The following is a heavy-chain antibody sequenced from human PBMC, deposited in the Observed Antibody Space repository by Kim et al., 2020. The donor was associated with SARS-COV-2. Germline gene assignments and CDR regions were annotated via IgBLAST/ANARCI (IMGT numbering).Heavy chain of an antibody. CDR3: AREGELERTYDAFDI. V-gene: IGHV4-59*13. CDR1: GGSISSYY. J-gene: IGHJ3*02. D-gene: IGHD1-1*01. CDR2: IYYSGST. Sequence: SETLSLTCTVSGGSISSYYWSWIRQPPGKGLEWIGYIYYSGSTNYNPSLKSRVTISVDTSKNQFSLKLSSVTAADTAVYYCAREGELERTYDAFDIWGQGTMVTVSS.